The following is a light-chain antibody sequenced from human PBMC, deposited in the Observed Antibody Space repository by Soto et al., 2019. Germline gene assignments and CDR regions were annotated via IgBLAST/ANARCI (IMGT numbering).Light chain of an antibody. J-gene: IGLJ1*01. CDR1: NSDVGDYDF. Sequence: QSVLTQPASVSGAPGQSITISCTGTNSDVGDYDFVSWYQQHPGKVPKLMIYDVSYRPSGVSNRFSGSKSGNTASLTISGLQAEDEADYYCSSYTSSSTFYVFGPGTKLTVL. CDR2: DVS. V-gene: IGLV2-14*03. CDR3: SSYTSSSTFYV.